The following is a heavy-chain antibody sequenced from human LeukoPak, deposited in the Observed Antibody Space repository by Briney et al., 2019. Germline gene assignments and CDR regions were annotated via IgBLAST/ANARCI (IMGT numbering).Heavy chain of an antibody. V-gene: IGHV4-34*01. CDR1: GGSFSGYY. CDR2: INHSGST. D-gene: IGHD5-18*01. Sequence: SETLSLTCAVYGGSFSGYYWSWIRQPPGKGLEWIGEINHSGSTNYNPSLKSRVTISVDTSKNQFSLKLSSVTAADTAVYYCARGHSYLPYNWFDPWGQGTLVTASS. J-gene: IGHJ5*02. CDR3: ARGHSYLPYNWFDP.